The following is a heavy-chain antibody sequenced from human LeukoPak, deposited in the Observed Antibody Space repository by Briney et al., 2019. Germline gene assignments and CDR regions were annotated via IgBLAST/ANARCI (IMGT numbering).Heavy chain of an antibody. CDR2: ISYDGSNK. CDR3: AREKYCTITDCLHGRFYFDY. J-gene: IGHJ4*02. CDR1: GFTFSSYA. V-gene: IGHV3-30-3*01. Sequence: GVLRLSCAASGFTFSSYAMHWVRQAPGKGLEWVAVISYDGSNKYYADSVKGRFTISRDNSKNTLYLQMNSLRAEDTAVYYCAREKYCTITDCLHGRFYFDYWGQGTLVTVPS. D-gene: IGHD2-2*01.